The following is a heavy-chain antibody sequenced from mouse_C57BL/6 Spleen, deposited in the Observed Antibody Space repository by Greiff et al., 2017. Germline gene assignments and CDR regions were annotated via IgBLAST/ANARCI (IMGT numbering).Heavy chain of an antibody. CDR2: IYPRSGNT. V-gene: IGHV1-81*01. CDR3: ARPFYYGSSYDYFDY. CDR1: GYTFTSYG. Sequence: QVHVKQSGAELARPGASVKLSCKASGYTFTSYGISWVKQRTGQGLEWIGEIYPRSGNTYYNEKFKGKATLTAVKSSSTAYMELRSLTSEDSAVYFCARPFYYGSSYDYFDYWGQGTTLTVSS. D-gene: IGHD1-1*01. J-gene: IGHJ2*01.